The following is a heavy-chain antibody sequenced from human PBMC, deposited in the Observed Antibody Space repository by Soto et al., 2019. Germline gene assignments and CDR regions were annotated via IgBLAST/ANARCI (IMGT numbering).Heavy chain of an antibody. Sequence: SETLSLTCTVSGDSINNGGYYWSWVRKHPGKGLEWIGYIYYSGNTYYNPSLKSRITISLDTSKNQFSLRLRSVTAADTAVYYCARDLGTDFDILAGSGDYYGLDVWGQGTTVT. D-gene: IGHD3-9*01. J-gene: IGHJ6*02. CDR1: GDSINNGGYY. CDR2: IYYSGNT. CDR3: ARDLGTDFDILAGSGDYYGLDV. V-gene: IGHV4-31*03.